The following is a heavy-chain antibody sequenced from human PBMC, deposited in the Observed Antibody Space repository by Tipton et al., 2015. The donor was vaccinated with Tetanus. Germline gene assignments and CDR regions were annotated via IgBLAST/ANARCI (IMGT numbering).Heavy chain of an antibody. V-gene: IGHV1-69*06. Sequence: QLVQSGPEVKKPGASVKVSCKASGGTFGSYAVNWVRQAPGQGLEWMGGIIPFSDTIEYSQKFQGRVTITADRSSSPVHMELSSLKSEDTAVYYCARGHHHDPKTFYAMDRWGPGTTVIVSS. CDR3: ARGHHHDPKTFYAMDR. J-gene: IGHJ6*02. CDR1: GGTFGSYA. D-gene: IGHD1-1*01. CDR2: IIPFSDTI.